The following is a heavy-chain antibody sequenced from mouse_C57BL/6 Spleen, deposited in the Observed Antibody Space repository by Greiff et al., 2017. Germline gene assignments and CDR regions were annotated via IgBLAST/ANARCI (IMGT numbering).Heavy chain of an antibody. J-gene: IGHJ2*01. CDR3: ARSTAQATLSFDY. Sequence: QVQLQQPGAELVRPGTSVKLSCKASGYTFTSYWMHWVKQRPGQGLEWIGVIDPSDSYTNYNQKFKGKATLTVDTSSSTAYMQLSSLTSEDSAVYYCARSTAQATLSFDYWGQGTTLTVSS. V-gene: IGHV1-59*01. CDR1: GYTFTSYW. CDR2: IDPSDSYT. D-gene: IGHD3-2*02.